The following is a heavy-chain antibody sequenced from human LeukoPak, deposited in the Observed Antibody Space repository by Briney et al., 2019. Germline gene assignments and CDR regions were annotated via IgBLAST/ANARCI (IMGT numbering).Heavy chain of an antibody. CDR1: GGSISSGSYY. CDR2: INHSGST. V-gene: IGHV4-39*07. Sequence: PSQTLSLTCTVSGGSISSGSYYWSWIRQPPGKGLEWIGEINHSGSTNYNPSLKSRVAISVDTSKNQFSLKLSSVTAADTAVYYCARGSQNSGSYYGPTDYWGQGTLVTVSS. D-gene: IGHD1-26*01. J-gene: IGHJ4*02. CDR3: ARGSQNSGSYYGPTDY.